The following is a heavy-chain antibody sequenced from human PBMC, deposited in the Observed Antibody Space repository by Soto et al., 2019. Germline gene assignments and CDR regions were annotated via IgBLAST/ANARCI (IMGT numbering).Heavy chain of an antibody. CDR1: GITASSNY. D-gene: IGHD6-13*01. J-gene: IGHJ4*02. CDR3: ARSGIAAAGPSGLFDY. V-gene: IGHV3-53*01. Sequence: LXLSCASSGITASSNYMSWCRQATVKGLEWVSVIYSGGSTYYADSVKGRFTISRDNSKNTLYLQMNSLRAEDTAVYYCARSGIAAAGPSGLFDYSGQGTLVTVSS. CDR2: IYSGGST.